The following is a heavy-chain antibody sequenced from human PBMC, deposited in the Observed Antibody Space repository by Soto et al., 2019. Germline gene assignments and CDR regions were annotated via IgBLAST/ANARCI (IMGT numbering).Heavy chain of an antibody. CDR3: ARRQIPPPTRGAANARGGMDV. Sequence: QVQLVESGGGVVQPGRSLRLSCAASGFTFNNYGMHWVRQAPGKGLEGLAVIWNDGSNNYYANSVKGRFTISRDNSKNTLYLQMSTLRAEDTAVYYCARRQIPPPTRGAANARGGMDVWGQGTTVTVSS. CDR1: GFTFNNYG. J-gene: IGHJ6*02. CDR2: IWNDGSNN. D-gene: IGHD6-13*01. V-gene: IGHV3-33*01.